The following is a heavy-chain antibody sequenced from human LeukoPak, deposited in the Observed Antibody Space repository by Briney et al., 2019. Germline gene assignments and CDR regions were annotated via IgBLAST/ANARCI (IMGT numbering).Heavy chain of an antibody. CDR2: ISSTGRTI. J-gene: IGHJ6*02. D-gene: IGHD2-15*01. CDR3: ARDDQYCSGGSCHLGYYYYGMDV. CDR1: GFTFNTFE. V-gene: IGHV3-48*03. Sequence: SGGSLRLSCAASGFTFNTFEMNWVRQAPGKGLEWISYISSTGRTIEYADSVKGRFTVSRDNAKNAVYLQMNNLRSEDTAVYYCARDDQYCSGGSCHLGYYYYGMDVWGQGTTVTVSS.